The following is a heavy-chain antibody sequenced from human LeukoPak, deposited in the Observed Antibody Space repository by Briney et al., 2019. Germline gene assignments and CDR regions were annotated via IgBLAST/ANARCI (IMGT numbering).Heavy chain of an antibody. CDR2: ISHDKSII. V-gene: IGHV3-48*01. Sequence: PGGSLRLSCAVSGFTFSASGMHWVRQAPGKGLEWVSYISHDKSIIPYADSVKARFTIYKDNVKTSLFLQRNSLRVEDPSVYLCVTEWPVWWGQGTLVTVSS. J-gene: IGHJ4*02. CDR3: VTEWPVW. D-gene: IGHD3-16*01. CDR1: GFTFSASG.